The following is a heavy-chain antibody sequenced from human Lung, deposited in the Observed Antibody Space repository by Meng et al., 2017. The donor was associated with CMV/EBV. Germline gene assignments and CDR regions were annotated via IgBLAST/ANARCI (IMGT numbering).Heavy chain of an antibody. V-gene: IGHV4-39*01. CDR3: ARPIYSSSSFDY. CDR2: IYYSGSN. J-gene: IGHJ4*02. Sequence: SETLSLXCTVSGGSISSSSYYWDWIRQPPGKGLEWIVSIYYSGSNYYNLSLKSRVTISVDTSKNPFSLKLSSVTAADTAVYYCARPIYSSSSFDYWGQGTXVTVYS. CDR1: GGSISSSSYY. D-gene: IGHD6-6*01.